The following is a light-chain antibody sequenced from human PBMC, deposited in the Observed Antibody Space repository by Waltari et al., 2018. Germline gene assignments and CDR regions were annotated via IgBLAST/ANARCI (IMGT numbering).Light chain of an antibody. Sequence: DIQMTQSPSSLSASVGDRVTITCRASQGINNYLSWYQQKPGKAPKPLIYCASSLETGVPSRFSGSRSETDYTLTISSLQPEDIATYYCQQYNNSPLTFGGGTKVDIK. J-gene: IGKJ4*01. CDR1: QGINNY. CDR2: CAS. V-gene: IGKV1-33*01. CDR3: QQYNNSPLT.